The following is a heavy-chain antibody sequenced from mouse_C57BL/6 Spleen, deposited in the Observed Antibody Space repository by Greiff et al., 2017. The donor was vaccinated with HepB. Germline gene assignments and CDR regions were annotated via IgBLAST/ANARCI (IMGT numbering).Heavy chain of an antibody. CDR1: GFNIKDYY. V-gene: IGHV14-1*01. CDR3: TTLYYDGYQDWYFDV. CDR2: IDPEDGDT. J-gene: IGHJ1*03. Sequence: VQLQQSGAELVRPGASVKLSCTASGFNIKDYYMHWVKQRPEQGLEWIGRIDPEDGDTEYAPKFQGKATMTADTSSNTAYLQLSSLTSEDTAVYYCTTLYYDGYQDWYFDVWGTGTTVTVSS. D-gene: IGHD2-3*01.